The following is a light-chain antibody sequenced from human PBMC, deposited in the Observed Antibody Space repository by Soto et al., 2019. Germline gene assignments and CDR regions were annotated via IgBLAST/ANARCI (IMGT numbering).Light chain of an antibody. CDR2: AAS. J-gene: IGKJ1*01. CDR3: QQRYNSWT. Sequence: EIVMTQSPATLSVSPGERATLSCRASQAVSSNLAWYQQKPGQAPRLLIYAASTRATGIPARFSGSGSGTDFTLTVSSLEPEDSAVYYCQQRYNSWTFGQGTKVEIK. CDR1: QAVSSN. V-gene: IGKV3D-11*01.